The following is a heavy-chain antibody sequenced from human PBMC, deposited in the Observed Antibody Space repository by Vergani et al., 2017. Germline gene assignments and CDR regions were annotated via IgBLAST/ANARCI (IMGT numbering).Heavy chain of an antibody. CDR1: GFTFSSYG. CDR2: ISYDGSNK. D-gene: IGHD2-15*01. Sequence: QVQLVESGGGVVQPGRSLRLSCAASGFTFSSYGMHWVRQAPGKGLEWVAVISYDGSNKYYADSVKGRFTISRDNSKNTLYLQMNSLRAEDTAVYYCAKDRGADCSGGSCYFSHWYYYGMDVWGQGTTVTVSS. J-gene: IGHJ6*02. V-gene: IGHV3-30*18. CDR3: AKDRGADCSGGSCYFSHWYYYGMDV.